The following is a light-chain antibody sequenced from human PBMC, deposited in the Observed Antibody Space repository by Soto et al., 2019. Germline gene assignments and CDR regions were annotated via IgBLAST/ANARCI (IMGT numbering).Light chain of an antibody. CDR1: SSNIGAGYD. J-gene: IGLJ2*01. Sequence: QPVLTQPPSVSGAPGQRVTISCTGSSSNIGAGYDVHWYQQLPGTAPKLLIHGNSNRPSGVPDRFSGSKSGTSASLDITGLQAEDEADYYCQSYDSSLSGYVVFGGGTKVTVL. CDR3: QSYDSSLSGYVV. CDR2: GNS. V-gene: IGLV1-40*01.